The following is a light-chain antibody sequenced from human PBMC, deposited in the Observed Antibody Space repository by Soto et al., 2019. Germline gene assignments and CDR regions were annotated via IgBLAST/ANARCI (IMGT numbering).Light chain of an antibody. CDR2: AVS. V-gene: IGLV2-14*01. CDR3: SSYNSSDTLDV. J-gene: IGLJ1*01. CDR1: SEDIGAYDY. Sequence: QSALTQPSCVSASPGQSISISCTGTSEDIGAYDYVSWYQQHQGKAPKLILYAVSNRPSGVSTRFSGSKSSNTASLTISGVQADDEADYYCSSYNSSDTLDVFGTGTKVTVL.